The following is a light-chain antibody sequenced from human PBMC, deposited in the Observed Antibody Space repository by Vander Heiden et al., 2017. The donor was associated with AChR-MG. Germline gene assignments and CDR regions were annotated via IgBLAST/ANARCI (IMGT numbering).Light chain of an antibody. CDR1: ELGDKY. CDR3: QAWDSSPV. V-gene: IGLV3-1*01. Sequence: HELTQPPSVSVSPGQTASITCSGDELGDKYVSWYQQKPGQSPKMIIFQDTRRPSGIPERFSGSNSGNTATLTITETQSMDEADYHCQAWDSSPVFGGGTKLTGL. CDR2: QDT. J-gene: IGLJ2*01.